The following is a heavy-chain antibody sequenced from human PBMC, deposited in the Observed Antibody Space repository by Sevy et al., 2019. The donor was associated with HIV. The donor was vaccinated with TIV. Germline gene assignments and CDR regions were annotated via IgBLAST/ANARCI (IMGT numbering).Heavy chain of an antibody. CDR3: ATYISYYYEGLS. V-gene: IGHV3-15*01. CDR2: IKSEIEGGET. CDR1: GFTFNNAR. Sequence: GGSLRLSCAASGFTFNNARMTWVRQAPGKGLEWLGRIKSEIEGGETDYAAPVKGSVTISRDNSKNTLFLQMDGLKSEDTALYYCATYISYYYEGLSWGQGTLVTVSS. J-gene: IGHJ4*02. D-gene: IGHD3-22*01.